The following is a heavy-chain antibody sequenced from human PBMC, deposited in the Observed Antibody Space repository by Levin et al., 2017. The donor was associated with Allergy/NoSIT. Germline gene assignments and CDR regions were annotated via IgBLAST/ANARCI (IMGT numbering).Heavy chain of an antibody. CDR1: GYTFTSYG. V-gene: IGHV1-18*01. CDR3: ARDRRSGWYESLGY. D-gene: IGHD6-19*01. CDR2: ISAYNGNT. J-gene: IGHJ4*02. Sequence: GESLKISCKASGYTFTSYGISWVRQAPGQGLEWMGWISAYNGNTNYAQKLQGRVTMTTDTSTSTAYMELRSLRSDDTAVYYCARDRRSGWYESLGYWGQGTLVTVSS.